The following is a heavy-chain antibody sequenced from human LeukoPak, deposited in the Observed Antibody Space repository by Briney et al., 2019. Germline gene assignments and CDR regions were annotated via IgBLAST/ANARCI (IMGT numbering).Heavy chain of an antibody. V-gene: IGHV4-39*07. D-gene: IGHD7-27*01. J-gene: IGHJ5*02. Sequence: PSETLSLTCTVSGGSISSSSYYWGWIRQPPGKGLEWIGNVFYSGSTYYNPSLKSRVTISVDTSKNQFSLKLSSVTAADTAVYYCARDLSSWGSSPWGQGTLATVSS. CDR1: GGSISSSSYY. CDR3: ARDLSSWGSSP. CDR2: VFYSGST.